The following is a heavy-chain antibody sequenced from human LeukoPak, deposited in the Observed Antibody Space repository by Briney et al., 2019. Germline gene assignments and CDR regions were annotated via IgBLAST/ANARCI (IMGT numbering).Heavy chain of an antibody. CDR3: ARDRGPRTGFMVREAYDY. D-gene: IGHD3-10*01. V-gene: IGHV3-74*01. Sequence: PGGSLRLSCAASGFTFSSSGMHWVRQAPGKGLVWVSRINTDGSITNYADSVKGRFSISRDNAKNTLYLQMSSLRAEDTAVYYCARDRGPRTGFMVREAYDYWGQGTLVTVSS. CDR1: GFTFSSSG. J-gene: IGHJ4*02. CDR2: INTDGSIT.